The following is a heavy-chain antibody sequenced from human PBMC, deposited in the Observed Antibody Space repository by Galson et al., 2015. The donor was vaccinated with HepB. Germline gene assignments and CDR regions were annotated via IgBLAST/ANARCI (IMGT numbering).Heavy chain of an antibody. Sequence: SVKVSCKASGYTFTRYGISWVRQAPGQGLEWMGWISAYNGNTNYAQKLQGRVTMTTDTSTSTAYMELRSLRSDDTAVYYCARESLKVVASNIDYWGQGTLVTVSS. CDR1: GYTFTRYG. CDR3: ARESLKVVASNIDY. CDR2: ISAYNGNT. V-gene: IGHV1-18*04. D-gene: IGHD2-15*01. J-gene: IGHJ4*02.